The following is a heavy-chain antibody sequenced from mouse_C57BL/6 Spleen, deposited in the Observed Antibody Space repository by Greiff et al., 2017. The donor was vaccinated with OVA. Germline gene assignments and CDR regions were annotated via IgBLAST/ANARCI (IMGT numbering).Heavy chain of an antibody. Sequence: VQLQESGPELVKPGASVKISCKASGYSFTGYYMNWVKQSPEKSLEWIGEINPSTGGTTYNQKFKAKATLTVDKSSSTAYMQLKSLTSEDSAVYYCAVYDYDRAWFAYWGQGTLVTVSA. CDR3: AVYDYDRAWFAY. V-gene: IGHV1-42*01. J-gene: IGHJ3*01. CDR1: GYSFTGYY. CDR2: INPSTGGT. D-gene: IGHD2-4*01.